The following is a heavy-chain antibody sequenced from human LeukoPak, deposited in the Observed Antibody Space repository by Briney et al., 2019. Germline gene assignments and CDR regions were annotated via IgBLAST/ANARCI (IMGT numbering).Heavy chain of an antibody. CDR1: GFTSSSYA. Sequence: GGSLRLSCAASGFTSSSYAMHWVRQAPGKGLEWVAVISYDGSNKYYADSVKGRFTISRDNSKNTLYLQMNSLRAEDTAVYYCARSNAYRGSSLWYWGQGTLVTVSS. CDR2: ISYDGSNK. CDR3: ARSNAYRGSSLWY. V-gene: IGHV3-30-3*01. D-gene: IGHD1-26*01. J-gene: IGHJ4*02.